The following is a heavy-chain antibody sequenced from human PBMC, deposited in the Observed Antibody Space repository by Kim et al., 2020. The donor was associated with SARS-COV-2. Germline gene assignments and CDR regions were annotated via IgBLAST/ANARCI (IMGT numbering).Heavy chain of an antibody. J-gene: IGHJ4*02. CDR3: AKVTPTWGYGLSFDY. Sequence: GEGRFTITRDSSKNSLYRQMNSLRAEDTAVYYCAKVTPTWGYGLSFDYWGQGTLVTVSS. D-gene: IGHD5-12*01. V-gene: IGHV3-23*01.